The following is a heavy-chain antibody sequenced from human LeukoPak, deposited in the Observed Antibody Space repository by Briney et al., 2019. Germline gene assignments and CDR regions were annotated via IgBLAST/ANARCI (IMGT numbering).Heavy chain of an antibody. CDR3: ARHLPATDYYDHSDAFDI. CDR2: IYYSGST. CDR1: GGSISSYY. J-gene: IGHJ3*02. Sequence: SETVSLTCTVSGGSISSYYWSWIRQPPGKGLEWIGYIYYSGSTNYNPSLKSRVTISVDTSKNQFSLKLSSVTAADTAVYYCARHLPATDYYDHSDAFDIWGQGTMVTVSS. D-gene: IGHD3-22*01. V-gene: IGHV4-59*08.